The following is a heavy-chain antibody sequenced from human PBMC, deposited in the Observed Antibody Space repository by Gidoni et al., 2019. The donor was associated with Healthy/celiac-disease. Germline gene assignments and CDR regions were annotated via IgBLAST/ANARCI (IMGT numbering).Heavy chain of an antibody. CDR1: GGSFSGYY. Sequence: QVQLQQWGAGLLKPSETLSLTCAVSGGSFSGYYWSWIRQPPGQGLEWIGEINHSGSTNYNPSLKSRVTISVDTSKNQFSLKLSSVTAADTAVYYCASRIAAAGTWGWFDPWGQGTLVTVSS. CDR3: ASRIAAAGTWGWFDP. D-gene: IGHD6-13*01. CDR2: INHSGST. V-gene: IGHV4-34*01. J-gene: IGHJ5*02.